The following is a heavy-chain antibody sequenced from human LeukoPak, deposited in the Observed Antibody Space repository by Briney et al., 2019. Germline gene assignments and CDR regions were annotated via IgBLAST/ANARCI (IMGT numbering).Heavy chain of an antibody. D-gene: IGHD6-19*01. CDR1: GFTVSSNY. J-gene: IGHJ6*02. CDR2: IYSGGST. CDR3: ARARRGSSGLYYYYGMDV. Sequence: GGSLRLSCAASGFTVSSNYMSWVRQAPGKGLEWVSVIYSGGSTHYADSVKGRFTISRDNSKNTLYLQMNSLRAEDTAVYYCARARRGSSGLYYYYGMDVWGQGTTVTVSS. V-gene: IGHV3-53*01.